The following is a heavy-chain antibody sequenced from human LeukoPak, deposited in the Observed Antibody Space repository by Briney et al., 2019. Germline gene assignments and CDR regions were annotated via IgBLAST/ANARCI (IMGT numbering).Heavy chain of an antibody. J-gene: IGHJ4*02. CDR2: INWNGRFT. CDR3: ARNGGVYGTRTLFYFDY. D-gene: IGHD2-8*01. Sequence: GGSLRLSCAASGFTFDDYGMSWVRQVPGKGLEWVSGINWNGRFTSYADSVKGRFTISRDNAKNSLFLQLNTLRAEDAALYHCARNGGVYGTRTLFYFDYWGQGSLVTVSS. CDR1: GFTFDDYG. V-gene: IGHV3-20*01.